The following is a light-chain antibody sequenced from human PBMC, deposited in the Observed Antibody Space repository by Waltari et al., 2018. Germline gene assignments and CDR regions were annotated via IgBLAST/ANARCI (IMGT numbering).Light chain of an antibody. CDR2: DVS. J-gene: IGLJ3*02. V-gene: IGLV2-14*03. Sequence: QSALTQPASVSGSPGQSITISCPGTSSDVGGYKYVSWYQQHPGKAPKPIIYDVSTRPSGTSNRFSGSKSGNTASLTISGLQAEDEADYYCNSYTSSRTWVFGGGTKLTVL. CDR3: NSYTSSRTWV. CDR1: SSDVGGYKY.